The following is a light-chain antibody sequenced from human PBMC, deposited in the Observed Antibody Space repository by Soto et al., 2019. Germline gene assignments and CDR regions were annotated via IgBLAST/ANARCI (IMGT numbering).Light chain of an antibody. V-gene: IGKV1-39*01. CDR1: QSISTY. Sequence: DMQMTQSPSSLSASVGDSVTITCRASQSISTYINWYQQKPGRAPKLLIHAASILQSGVPSRFSGSGSGTDFTLTISSLQPEDFATYYCQQSYSSPQTFGQGTKVAI. J-gene: IGKJ1*01. CDR3: QQSYSSPQT. CDR2: AAS.